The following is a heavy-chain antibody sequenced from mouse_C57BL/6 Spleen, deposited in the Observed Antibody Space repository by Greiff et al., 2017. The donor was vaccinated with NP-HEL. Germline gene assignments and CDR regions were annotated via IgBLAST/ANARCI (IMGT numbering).Heavy chain of an antibody. CDR2: IHPNSGST. Sequence: QVQLKQSGAELVKPGASVKLSCKASGYTFTSYWMHWVKQRPGQGLEWIGMIHPNSGSTNYNEKFKSKATLTVDKSSSTAYMQLSSLTSEDSAVYYCARRGGVYAMDYWGQGTSVTVSS. J-gene: IGHJ4*01. CDR3: ARRGGVYAMDY. CDR1: GYTFTSYW. V-gene: IGHV1-64*01.